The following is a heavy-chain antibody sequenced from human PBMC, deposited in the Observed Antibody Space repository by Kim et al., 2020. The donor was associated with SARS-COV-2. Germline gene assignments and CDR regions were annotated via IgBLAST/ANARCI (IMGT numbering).Heavy chain of an antibody. J-gene: IGHJ4*02. CDR3: TRDGDGHFDY. CDR2: YI. Sequence: YIQYEDSVKVRFTISRDDAKNSLNLQMNSLRADETAVYYCTRDGDGHFDYWGQGTLVTVSS. D-gene: IGHD2-21*01. V-gene: IGHV3-21*01.